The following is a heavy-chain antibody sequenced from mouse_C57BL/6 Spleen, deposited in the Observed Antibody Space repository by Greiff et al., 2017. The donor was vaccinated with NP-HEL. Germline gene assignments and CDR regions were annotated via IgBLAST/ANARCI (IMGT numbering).Heavy chain of an antibody. J-gene: IGHJ1*03. CDR1: GYTFTDYY. V-gene: IGHV1-26*01. Sequence: EVQLQQSGPELVKPGASVKISCKASGYTFTDYYMNWVKQSHGKSLEWIGDINPNNGGTSYNQKFKGKATLTVDKSSSTAYMELRSLTSEDSAVYYCARGVYDYDGFRYFDVWGTGTTVTVSS. CDR2: INPNNGGT. D-gene: IGHD2-4*01. CDR3: ARGVYDYDGFRYFDV.